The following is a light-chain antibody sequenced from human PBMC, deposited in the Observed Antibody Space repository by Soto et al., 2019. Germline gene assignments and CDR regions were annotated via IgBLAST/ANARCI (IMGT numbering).Light chain of an antibody. V-gene: IGLV2-23*02. CDR3: CSNAGSSTPLI. CDR2: EVS. Sequence: QSALTQPASVSGSPGQSITISCTGTSSDVGSYNLVSWYQQHPGKAPKLMIYEVSKRPSGVSNRFSGSKSGNTASLTISGLQAEDEADYYCCSNAGSSTPLIFGTGTKVTVL. J-gene: IGLJ1*01. CDR1: SSDVGSYNL.